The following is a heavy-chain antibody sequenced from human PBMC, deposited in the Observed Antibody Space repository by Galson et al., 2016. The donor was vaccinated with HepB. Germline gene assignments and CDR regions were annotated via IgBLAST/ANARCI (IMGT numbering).Heavy chain of an antibody. V-gene: IGHV1-69*04. D-gene: IGHD3-3*01. CDR1: GDTFSNYA. CDR3: AGGGYDFWSYFAP. CDR2: LVPMLDIT. J-gene: IGHJ5*02. Sequence: SVKVSCKASGDTFSNYAISWVRQAPGQGLEWMGRLVPMLDITNYAQNFRGRVTISADKSTSTAYLELSSLKSEDTAVYYCAGGGYDFWSYFAPWGQGTLVTVSS.